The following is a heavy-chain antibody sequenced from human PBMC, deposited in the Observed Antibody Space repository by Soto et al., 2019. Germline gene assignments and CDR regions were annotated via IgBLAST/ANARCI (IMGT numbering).Heavy chain of an antibody. Sequence: GGSLRLSCAASGFTFSSFGMHWVRQAPGKGLEWVSLIWYDGSKKSYGDSVKGRFTISRDNSRNTVYLQMNSLRAEDTAVYYCAKDQLEQYGMDVWGQGTTVTVSS. V-gene: IGHV3-33*06. CDR2: IWYDGSKK. D-gene: IGHD1-1*01. CDR1: GFTFSSFG. J-gene: IGHJ6*02. CDR3: AKDQLEQYGMDV.